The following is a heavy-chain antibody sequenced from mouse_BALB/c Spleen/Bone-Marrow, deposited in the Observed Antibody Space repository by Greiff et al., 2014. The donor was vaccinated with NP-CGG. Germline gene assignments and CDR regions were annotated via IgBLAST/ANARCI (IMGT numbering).Heavy chain of an antibody. CDR3: ASPIYYGNYEGFAY. Sequence: VQLQESGPELVRPGVSVKISCKGSGYTFTDYAMHWVKQSHAKSLEWIGVISTYSGNTNYNQKFKGKATMIVDKSSSTAYMELARWTSEDSAIYYCASPIYYGNYEGFAYWGQGTLVTVSA. J-gene: IGHJ3*01. CDR1: GYTFTDYA. D-gene: IGHD2-1*01. V-gene: IGHV1-67*01. CDR2: ISTYSGNT.